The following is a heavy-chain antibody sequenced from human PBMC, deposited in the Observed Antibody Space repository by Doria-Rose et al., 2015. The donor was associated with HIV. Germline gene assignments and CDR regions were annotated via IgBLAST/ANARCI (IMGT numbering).Heavy chain of an antibody. J-gene: IGHJ4*02. CDR3: ATGVTLDY. V-gene: IGHV3-21*01. CDR2: ISSTSAYI. D-gene: IGHD3-10*01. CDR1: GFTFSSHH. Sequence: VQLVQSGGGLVRPGGSLRLSCATSGFTFSSHHINWVRQAPGKGLEWVSSISSTSAYINYADSVRGRFTISRDNARNSLYLQMDSLRAEDTAIYYCATGVTLDYWGQGTLVTVSS.